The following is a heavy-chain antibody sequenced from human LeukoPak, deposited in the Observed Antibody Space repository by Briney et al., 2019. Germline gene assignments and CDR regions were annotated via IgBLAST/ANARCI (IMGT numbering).Heavy chain of an antibody. V-gene: IGHV4-34*01. D-gene: IGHD3-16*02. CDR1: GGSFNAYY. CDR3: ARGLRFIQGPGYYYMDV. CDR2: INHSGNT. Sequence: PSETLSLTCAVYGGSFNAYYWTWIRQTPGKGLEWIREINHSGNTNYNPSLESRVTISADTSKNQFSLNLGSVTAADTAIYYCARGLRFIQGPGYYYMDVWGKGTTVTVSS. J-gene: IGHJ6*03.